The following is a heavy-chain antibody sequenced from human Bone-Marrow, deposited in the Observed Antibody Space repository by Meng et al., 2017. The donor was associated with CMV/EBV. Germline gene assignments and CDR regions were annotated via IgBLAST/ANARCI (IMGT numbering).Heavy chain of an antibody. Sequence: SQTLSLTCGISGTPFNRYFWTWVRQPPGKGLEWIGEVNHRGSTNYTPSLKRRLVMSADTSNNHFSLKLTSVTAADTAVYYCARGSLFWSGYPIDFWGQGTLVTVSS. D-gene: IGHD3-3*01. CDR3: ARGSLFWSGYPIDF. V-gene: IGHV4-34*01. CDR1: GTPFNRYF. CDR2: VNHRGST. J-gene: IGHJ4*02.